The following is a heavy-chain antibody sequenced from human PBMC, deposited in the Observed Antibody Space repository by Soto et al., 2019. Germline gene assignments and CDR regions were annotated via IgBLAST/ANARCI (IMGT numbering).Heavy chain of an antibody. D-gene: IGHD3-10*01. CDR3: ARGFGRINY. V-gene: IGHV3-48*03. Sequence: EVQLLESGGGLVQPGGSLRLSCGVSGFTFNDFEMNWVRQAPGKGLEWLAYIDGSGTTKKYADSVRGRFTISRDNPNNPLFLHMSSLSAADTAIYYCARGFGRINYWGQGTLVSVSS. CDR1: GFTFNDFE. J-gene: IGHJ4*02. CDR2: IDGSGTTK.